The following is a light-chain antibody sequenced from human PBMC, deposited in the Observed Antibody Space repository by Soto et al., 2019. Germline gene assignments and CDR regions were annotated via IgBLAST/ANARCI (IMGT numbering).Light chain of an antibody. CDR1: QSVLYSSNNKNY. Sequence: DIVMTQSPDSLAVSLGERATINCKSSQSVLYSSNNKNYLAWYQQKPGQPPKLLIYWASTRESGVPDRFSGSRSGTDFTLTISSLQAEDVAVYYCQQYYSIPYTFGQGAKLEIK. J-gene: IGKJ2*01. CDR2: WAS. CDR3: QQYYSIPYT. V-gene: IGKV4-1*01.